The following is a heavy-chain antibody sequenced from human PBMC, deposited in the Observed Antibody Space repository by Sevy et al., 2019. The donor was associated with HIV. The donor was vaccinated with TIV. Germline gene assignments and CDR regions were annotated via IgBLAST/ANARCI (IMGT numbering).Heavy chain of an antibody. CDR1: GYTFTSYG. D-gene: IGHD2-2*01. V-gene: IGHV1-18*01. CDR2: ISAYNGNT. CDR3: ARVRFLGYCSSTSCFPSGWSDP. Sequence: ASVKVSCKASGYTFTSYGISWVRQAPGQGLEWMGWISAYNGNTNYAQKLQGRVTMTTDTSTSTAYMELRSLRSDDTAVYYCARVRFLGYCSSTSCFPSGWSDPWGQGTLVTVSS. J-gene: IGHJ5*02.